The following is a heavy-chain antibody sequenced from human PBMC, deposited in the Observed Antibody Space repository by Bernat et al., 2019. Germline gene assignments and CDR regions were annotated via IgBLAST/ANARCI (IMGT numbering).Heavy chain of an antibody. CDR2: IKQDGSEK. V-gene: IGHV3-7*03. Sequence: EVQLVESGGGLVQPGGSLRLSCAASGFTFSSYWMSWVRQAPGKGLEWVANIKQDGSEKYYVDSVKGRFTISRDNAKNSLYLQMNSLRAEDTAVYYCARLRPHYYYYGMDVWGKGTTVTVSS. J-gene: IGHJ6*04. CDR1: GFTFSSYW. CDR3: ARLRPHYYYYGMDV.